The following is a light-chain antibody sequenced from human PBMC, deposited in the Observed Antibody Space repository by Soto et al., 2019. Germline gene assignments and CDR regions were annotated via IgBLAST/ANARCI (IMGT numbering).Light chain of an antibody. CDR1: QTVSSSS. CDR3: QQYGGSPPT. CDR2: GAS. V-gene: IGKV3-20*01. Sequence: EIVMTQSPATLSVSPGGRATLSCRSSQTVSSSSLAWYQQKPGQAPRLLIYGASNRATGIPDRFSGGGSGTDFTLTIIRLEPEDFAVYCCQQYGGSPPTFGQGTKVDIK. J-gene: IGKJ1*01.